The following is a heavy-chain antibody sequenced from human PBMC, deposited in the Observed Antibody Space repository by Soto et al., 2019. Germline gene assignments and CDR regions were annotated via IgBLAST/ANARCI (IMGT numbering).Heavy chain of an antibody. CDR1: GFTFSSYG. CDR3: AKDRSRDGYSPGH. D-gene: IGHD5-18*01. CDR2: ISYDGSNK. J-gene: IGHJ4*02. V-gene: IGHV3-30*18. Sequence: PGGSLRLSCAASGFTFSSYGMHWVRQAPGKGLEWVAVISYDGSNKYYADSVKGRFTISRDNSKNTLYLQMNSLRAEDTAVYYCAKDRSRDGYSPGHWGQGTLVTVSS.